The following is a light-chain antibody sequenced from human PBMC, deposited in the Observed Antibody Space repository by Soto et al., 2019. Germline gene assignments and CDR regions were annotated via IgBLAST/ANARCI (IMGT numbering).Light chain of an antibody. J-gene: IGKJ1*01. Sequence: DIQMTQSPSTLSASVGDRVSISCRASQSISIWLAWYQQKRGKAPKLLIYKASSLESGVPSRFSGSGSGTEFTLTISSLQPDDFATYYCQQYNDYSWTFGQGPKVEIK. CDR2: KAS. CDR3: QQYNDYSWT. V-gene: IGKV1-5*03. CDR1: QSISIW.